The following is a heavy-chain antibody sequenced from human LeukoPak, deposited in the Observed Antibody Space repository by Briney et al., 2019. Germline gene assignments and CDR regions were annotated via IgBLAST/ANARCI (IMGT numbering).Heavy chain of an antibody. Sequence: GGSLRLSCAASGFTFSSYSMNWVRQAPGKGLEWVSYISSSSSTIYYADSVKGRFIISRDNAKKSLYLHMNSLRDEDTAVYYCARDGGYCSSTNCHLDYWGQGTLVTVSS. V-gene: IGHV3-48*02. D-gene: IGHD2-2*01. CDR2: ISSSSSTI. CDR3: ARDGGYCSSTNCHLDY. J-gene: IGHJ4*02. CDR1: GFTFSSYS.